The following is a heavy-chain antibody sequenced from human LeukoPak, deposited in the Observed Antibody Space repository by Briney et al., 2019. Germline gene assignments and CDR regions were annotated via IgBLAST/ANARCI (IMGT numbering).Heavy chain of an antibody. CDR1: GHTFTSYY. Sequence: ASVNVSCKASGHTFTSYYIHWVRQAPGQGLEWMGIINPSGGSTSYAQKFQGRVTMTRDTSTSTVYMELSSLRSEDTAVYYCARDRVESSTSSNWFDPWGQGTLVTVSS. CDR2: INPSGGST. V-gene: IGHV1-46*01. CDR3: ARDRVESSTSSNWFDP. D-gene: IGHD2-2*01. J-gene: IGHJ5*02.